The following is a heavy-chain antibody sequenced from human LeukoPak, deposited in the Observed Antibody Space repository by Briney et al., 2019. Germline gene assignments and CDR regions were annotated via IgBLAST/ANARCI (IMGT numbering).Heavy chain of an antibody. Sequence: SETLSLTCAVYGGSFSGYYWSWIRQPPGKGLEWIGEINHSGSTNYNPSLKSRVTISVDTSKNQFSLKLSSVTAAVTAVYYCAKGYCSGGSCYSGFDYWGQGTLVTVSS. V-gene: IGHV4-34*01. J-gene: IGHJ4*02. CDR2: INHSGST. CDR3: AKGYCSGGSCYSGFDY. CDR1: GGSFSGYY. D-gene: IGHD2-15*01.